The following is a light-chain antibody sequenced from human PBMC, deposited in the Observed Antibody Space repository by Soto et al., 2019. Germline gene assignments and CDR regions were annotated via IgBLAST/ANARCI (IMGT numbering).Light chain of an antibody. J-gene: IGKJ1*01. CDR1: QSVSNNY. CDR3: QQRLNWPPG. Sequence: EIVLTQSPGTLSLSPGERATLSCRASQSVSNNYLAWYQQKPGQGPRLLIYDASNRATGIPARFSGSGSGTDFTLTISDLEPADFGLYYCQQRLNWPPGFGQGTKVDIK. V-gene: IGKV3-11*01. CDR2: DAS.